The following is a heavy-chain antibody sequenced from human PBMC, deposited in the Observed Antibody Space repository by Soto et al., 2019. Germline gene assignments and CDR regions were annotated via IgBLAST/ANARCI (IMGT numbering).Heavy chain of an antibody. V-gene: IGHV3-23*01. CDR1: GFTFSSYA. CDR2: ISGSGGST. CDR3: AKESVAGTTSPYYFDY. D-gene: IGHD1-7*01. J-gene: IGHJ4*02. Sequence: GGSLRLSCAASGFTFSSYAMSWVRQAPGKGLEWVSAISGSGGSTYYADSVKGRFTISRDNSKNTLYLQMNSLRAEDTAVYYCAKESVAGTTSPYYFDYWGQGTLVTVSS.